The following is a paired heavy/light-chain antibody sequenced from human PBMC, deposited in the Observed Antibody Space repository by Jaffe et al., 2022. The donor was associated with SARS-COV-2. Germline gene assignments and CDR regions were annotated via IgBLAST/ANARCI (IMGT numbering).Heavy chain of an antibody. D-gene: IGHD1-1*01. CDR1: GFSFSSSS. Sequence: EVQVVESGGGLVQPGGSLRLSCAASGFSFSSSSMSWVRQAPGKGLQWVAHINQDGSLKYYVDSVKGRFTISRDNAKNSLSLQMSSLRVEDTAVYFCASWIGLGSNYWGQGTLVTVSS. V-gene: IGHV3-7*01. CDR2: INQDGSLK. J-gene: IGHJ4*02. CDR3: ASWIGLGSNY.
Light chain of an antibody. V-gene: IGKV2-30*02. J-gene: IGKJ2*01. CDR1: QSLVHSDGNTY. Sequence: DVVMTQSPLSLPVTLGQPASISCRSSQSLVHSDGNTYLNWFQQRPGQTPRRLIYAVSNRDSGVPDRFSGSGSGTDFTLKISRVEAEDVGVYYCMQGIRWPHTFGQGTKLEIK. CDR3: MQGIRWPHT. CDR2: AVS.